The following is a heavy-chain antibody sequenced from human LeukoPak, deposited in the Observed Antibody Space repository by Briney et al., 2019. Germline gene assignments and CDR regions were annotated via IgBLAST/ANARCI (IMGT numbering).Heavy chain of an antibody. D-gene: IGHD3-3*01. CDR3: ARGYDWFDY. J-gene: IGHJ4*02. Sequence: SETLSLTCTVSGGPISSYYWSWIRQPPGKGLEWIGYIYYSGSTNYNPSLKSRVTISVDTSKNQFSLKLSSVTAADTAVYYCARGYDWFDYWGQGTLVTVSS. V-gene: IGHV4-59*01. CDR2: IYYSGST. CDR1: GGPISSYY.